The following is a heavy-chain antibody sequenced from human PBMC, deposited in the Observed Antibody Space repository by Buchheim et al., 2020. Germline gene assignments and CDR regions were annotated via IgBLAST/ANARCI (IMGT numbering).Heavy chain of an antibody. CDR1: GFTFDEFA. D-gene: IGHD3-22*01. J-gene: IGHJ4*02. V-gene: IGHV3-66*02. CDR3: ASDSSGLPFDY. CDR2: IYSGGST. Sequence: EVQLVESGGGLVHPGGSLRLSCVASGFTFDEFAMSWVRQAPGKGLEWVSVIYSGGSTYYADSVKGRFTISRDNSKNTLYLQMNSLRAEDTAVYYCASDSSGLPFDYWGQGTL.